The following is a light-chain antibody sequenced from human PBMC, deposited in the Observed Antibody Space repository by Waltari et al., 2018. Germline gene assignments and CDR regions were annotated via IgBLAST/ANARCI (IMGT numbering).Light chain of an antibody. Sequence: DIQMTQSPSSLSASVGDTVIMTCRASQRITPYLTWYQQKPVKAPTLLIFTASTLQSGVPSRFSGSGSETDFTLTISGLQPEDFATYYCQQSFRFPFTFGPGTKVDMK. V-gene: IGKV1-39*01. CDR2: TAS. J-gene: IGKJ3*01. CDR3: QQSFRFPFT. CDR1: QRITPY.